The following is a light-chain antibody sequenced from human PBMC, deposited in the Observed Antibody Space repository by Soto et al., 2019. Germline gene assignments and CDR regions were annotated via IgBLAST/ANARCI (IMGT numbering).Light chain of an antibody. CDR2: HVT. Sequence: QSVLTQPASVSGSPGQSITISCTATSSDVGGYNYVSWYQHHPCKAPKLMIYHVTNRPSGVSNRFSGSKSGNTASLTISGLQAEDEGDYYCSSFTSSKTVVFGGGTKLTVL. J-gene: IGLJ2*01. CDR1: SSDVGGYNY. CDR3: SSFTSSKTVV. V-gene: IGLV2-14*03.